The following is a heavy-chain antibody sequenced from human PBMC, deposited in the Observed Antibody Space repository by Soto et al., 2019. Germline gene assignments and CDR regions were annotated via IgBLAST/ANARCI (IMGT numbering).Heavy chain of an antibody. Sequence: PSETLSLTCAVYGGSFSGCYWSWIRQPPGKGLEWIGEINHSGRTNYNPSLKSRVTISVDTSKNQFSLKLSSVTAADTAVYYCARGRGIWWEPRFGYFDYWGQGTLVTVSS. CDR3: ARGRGIWWEPRFGYFDY. V-gene: IGHV4-34*01. CDR1: GGSFSGCY. D-gene: IGHD1-26*01. J-gene: IGHJ4*02. CDR2: INHSGRT.